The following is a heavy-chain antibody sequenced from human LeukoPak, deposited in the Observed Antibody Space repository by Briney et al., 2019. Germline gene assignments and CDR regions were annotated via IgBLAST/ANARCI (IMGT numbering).Heavy chain of an antibody. CDR3: ASGAAFDY. V-gene: IGHV3-48*01. J-gene: IGHJ4*02. D-gene: IGHD3-16*01. Sequence: GGSLRLSCAASGFTFSSYSMNWVRQAPGKGLEWVSYISSSSTIYYADSVKGRFTISRDNAKNSLYLQMNSLRAEDTAVYYCASGAAFDYWGQGTLVTVSS. CDR2: ISSSSTI. CDR1: GFTFSSYS.